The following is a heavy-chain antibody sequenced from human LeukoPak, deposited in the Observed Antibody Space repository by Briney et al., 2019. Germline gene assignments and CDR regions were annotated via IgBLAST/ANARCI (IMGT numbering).Heavy chain of an antibody. D-gene: IGHD6-19*01. Sequence: SVTLSLTCTVSGGSISSYYWSWIRQPAGKGLEWIGRTYTSESTNYNPSLKSRVTMSVDTSKNQFSLKLSSVTAADTAVYYCARELYSSGWYGYYYYYYMDVWGKGTTVTVSS. V-gene: IGHV4-4*07. CDR1: GGSISSYY. J-gene: IGHJ6*03. CDR3: ARELYSSGWYGYYYYYYMDV. CDR2: TYTSEST.